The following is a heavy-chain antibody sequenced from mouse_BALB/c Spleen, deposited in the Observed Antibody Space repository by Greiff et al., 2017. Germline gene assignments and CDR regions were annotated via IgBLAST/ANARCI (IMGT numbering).Heavy chain of an antibody. V-gene: IGHV2-9*02. D-gene: IGHD1-2*01. CDR3: ARDTDYGYGGFAY. CDR2: IWAGGST. J-gene: IGHJ3*01. CDR1: GFSLTSYG. Sequence: QVQLQQSGPGLVAPSQSLSITCTVSGFSLTSYGVHWVRQPPGTGLEWLGVIWAGGSTNYNSALMSRLSISKDNSKSQVFLKMNSLQTDDTAMYYCARDTDYGYGGFAYWGQGTLVTVSA.